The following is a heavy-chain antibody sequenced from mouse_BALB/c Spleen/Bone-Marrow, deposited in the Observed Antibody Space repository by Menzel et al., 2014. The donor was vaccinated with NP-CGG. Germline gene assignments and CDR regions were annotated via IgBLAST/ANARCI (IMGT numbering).Heavy chain of an antibody. CDR2: IDPSTSET. Sequence: SGPDLVRPGSSVKMSCKASDYTFTTYWMHWVKQRPGQGLEWIGMIDPSTSETRLNQKFKDKATLIVVKSSNTAYMQLSSLTSEDSAVYYCARRTLAMDYWGQGTSVTVSS. CDR1: DYTFTTYW. CDR3: ARRTLAMDY. V-gene: IGHV1-52*01. J-gene: IGHJ4*01.